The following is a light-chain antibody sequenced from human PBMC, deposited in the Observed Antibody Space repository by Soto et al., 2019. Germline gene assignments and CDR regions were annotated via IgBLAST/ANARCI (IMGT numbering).Light chain of an antibody. CDR1: FSNIGAGYD. V-gene: IGLV1-40*01. CDR3: QSYDSSLSGVV. CDR2: GNS. Sequence: SVLTQPPSVSGAPGQRVTISCTGSFSNIGAGYDVHWYQQLPGTAPKLLIYGNSNRPSGVPDRFSGSKSGTSASLAITGLQAEDEADYYCQSYDSSLSGVVFGGGTKLTVL. J-gene: IGLJ2*01.